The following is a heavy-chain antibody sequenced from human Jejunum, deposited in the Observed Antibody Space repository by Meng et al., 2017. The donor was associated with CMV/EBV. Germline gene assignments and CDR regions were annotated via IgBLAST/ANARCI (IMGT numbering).Heavy chain of an antibody. J-gene: IGHJ4*02. CDR1: GFICSLYA. CDR3: AKRDCSGRGCGFYYFDS. Sequence: LVECCGGVVYPGGLWELYGGVSGFICSLYAIYWVHQAAGKGVWWVEVIQYDGSDHYHAKCVGGRFTFSRDNSKNMLYLQMNNVRAEDPAVYHCAKRDCSGRGCGFYYFDSWGQGTLVTVSS. D-gene: IGHD2-15*01. V-gene: IGHV3-30*02. CDR2: IQYDGSDH.